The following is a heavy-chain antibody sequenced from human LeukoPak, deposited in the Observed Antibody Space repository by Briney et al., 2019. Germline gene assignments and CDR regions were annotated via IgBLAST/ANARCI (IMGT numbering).Heavy chain of an antibody. D-gene: IGHD3-10*01. CDR1: GFTFSNYW. Sequence: GGSLRLSCAASGFTFSNYWVHWVRQAPGKGLVWVTRINSDGSSTHYADSVKGRFTISRDNAKNTLYLQMNSLRVDDTAVYYCARGGSGITYYYAMDVWGQGTTVTVSS. CDR3: ARGGSGITYYYAMDV. J-gene: IGHJ6*02. CDR2: INSDGSST. V-gene: IGHV3-74*01.